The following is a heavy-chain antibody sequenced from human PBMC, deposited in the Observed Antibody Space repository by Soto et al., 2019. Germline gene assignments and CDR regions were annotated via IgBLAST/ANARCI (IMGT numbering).Heavy chain of an antibody. J-gene: IGHJ6*02. CDR2: IDPSDSYT. Sequence: HGESLKISCKASGYSLTSYWISWVRQKPGKGLEWMGNIDPSDSYTNYSPSFQGHVTISADTSISTAYLQWYSMKASDTAMYYCARQDVWGQGTTVTVSS. CDR1: GYSLTSYW. V-gene: IGHV5-10-1*01. CDR3: ARQDV.